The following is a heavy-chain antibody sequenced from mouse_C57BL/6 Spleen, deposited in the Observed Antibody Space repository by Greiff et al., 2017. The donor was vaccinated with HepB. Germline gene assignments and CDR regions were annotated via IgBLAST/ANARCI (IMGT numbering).Heavy chain of an antibody. CDR3: AREAARGGYYYGSSPFAY. CDR2: INPNYGTT. Sequence: EVQLQQSGPELVKPGASVKISCKASGYSFTDYNMNWVKQSNGKSLEWIGVINPNYGTTSYNQKFKGKATLTVDQSSSTAYMQLNSLTSEDSAVYYCAREAARGGYYYGSSPFAYWGQGTLVTVSA. CDR1: GYSFTDYN. J-gene: IGHJ3*01. V-gene: IGHV1-39*01. D-gene: IGHD1-1*01.